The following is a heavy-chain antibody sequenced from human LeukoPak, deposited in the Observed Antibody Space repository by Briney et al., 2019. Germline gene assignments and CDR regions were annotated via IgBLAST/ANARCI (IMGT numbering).Heavy chain of an antibody. CDR3: ARRTGLTVGIYNIDL. V-gene: IGHV4-4*09. D-gene: IGHD5-12*01. CDR1: GGTISGFY. J-gene: IGHJ4*02. CDR2: IYPSGSA. Sequence: PSETLSLTCAVSGGTISGFYWNWIRQPPGKGLEWIGYIYPSGSADYNPSLKSRVSMSVDTPNNQISLTLSSVSAAGTAVYFCARRTGLTVGIYNIDLWGEGILVTVSS.